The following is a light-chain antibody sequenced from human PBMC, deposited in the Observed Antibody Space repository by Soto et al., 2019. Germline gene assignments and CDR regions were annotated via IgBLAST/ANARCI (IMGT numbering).Light chain of an antibody. J-gene: IGKJ4*01. V-gene: IGKV3-20*01. CDR3: QQYVSIPLT. Sequence: EIVLTQSPGTLSLSPGERATLSCRASQSVGTYLAWYQQKPGQAPRLLMYGASSRATGIPDRFRGSGSGTDFTLTISRLEPEDLAVYYCQQYVSIPLTFGGGTKVEIK. CDR2: GAS. CDR1: QSVGTY.